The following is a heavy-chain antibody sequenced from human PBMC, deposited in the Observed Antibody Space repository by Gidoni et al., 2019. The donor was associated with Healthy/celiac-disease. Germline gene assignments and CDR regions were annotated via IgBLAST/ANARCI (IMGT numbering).Heavy chain of an antibody. D-gene: IGHD6-13*01. CDR1: GFTFSSYA. V-gene: IGHV3-30-3*01. Sequence: QVQLVESGGGVVQPGRSLRLSCAASGFTFSSYAMHWVRQAPGKGLEWVAVISYDGSNKYYADSVKGRFTISRDNSKNTLYLQMNSLRAEDTAVYYCARGAHWGRSMAAGTYGMDVWGQGTTVTVSS. CDR2: ISYDGSNK. CDR3: ARGAHWGRSMAAGTYGMDV. J-gene: IGHJ6*02.